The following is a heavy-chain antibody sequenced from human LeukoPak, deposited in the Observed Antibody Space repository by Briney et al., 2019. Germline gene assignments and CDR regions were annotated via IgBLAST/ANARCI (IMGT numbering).Heavy chain of an antibody. Sequence: ASVKVSCKTSRYTFTGYYMHWVRQAPGQGLEWMGWINLNSGGTNYAQKFQDRVTMTRDTSISTANMELSRLRFDDTAVYYCARSPDILTGENFDYWGQGTLVTVSS. J-gene: IGHJ4*02. V-gene: IGHV1-2*02. CDR2: INLNSGGT. CDR1: RYTFTGYY. CDR3: ARSPDILTGENFDY. D-gene: IGHD3-9*01.